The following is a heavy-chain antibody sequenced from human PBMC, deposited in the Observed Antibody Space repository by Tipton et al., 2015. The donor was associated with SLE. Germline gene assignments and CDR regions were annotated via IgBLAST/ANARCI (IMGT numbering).Heavy chain of an antibody. CDR2: IYYSGST. V-gene: IGHV4-39*07. CDR1: GGSISSSIYY. D-gene: IGHD6-13*01. CDR3: ATGSGRYLVDQ. J-gene: IGHJ4*02. Sequence: TLSLTCTVSGGSISSSIYYWGWIRQAPGTGLESLGNIYYSGSTYYNPSLKSRVTISVDTSKNQFSLKLNSVTAADTAVYYCATGSGRYLVDQWGQGTLVSVSS.